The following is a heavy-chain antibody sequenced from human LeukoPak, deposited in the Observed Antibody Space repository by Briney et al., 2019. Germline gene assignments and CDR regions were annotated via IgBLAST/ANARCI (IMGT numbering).Heavy chain of an antibody. CDR2: IKPDGSEK. J-gene: IGHJ4*02. D-gene: IGHD7-27*01. Sequence: PGGSLRLSCAASGFTLSTYWMNWVRQAPGKGLEWVANIKPDGSEKYYVDYVKGRFTISRDNAKNSLYLQMNSLRVEDTAVYYCARDWGHFDSWGQGTLVTVSS. V-gene: IGHV3-7*01. CDR3: ARDWGHFDS. CDR1: GFTLSTYW.